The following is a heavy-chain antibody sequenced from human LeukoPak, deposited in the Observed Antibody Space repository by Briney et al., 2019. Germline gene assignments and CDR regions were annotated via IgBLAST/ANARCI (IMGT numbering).Heavy chain of an antibody. Sequence: GESLKLSYKGSGYTFTSFWLGWVRQMPGKGLEWMGLIYSGVSDTRYSLSLQGQVTISADRSLSTAYLQRSSLKASDTAMYYCARPNITSYYDSRGYDAFDVWGQGTMVTVSS. CDR2: IYSGVSDT. J-gene: IGHJ3*01. V-gene: IGHV5-51*01. CDR3: ARPNITSYYDSRGYDAFDV. D-gene: IGHD3-22*01. CDR1: GYTFTSFW.